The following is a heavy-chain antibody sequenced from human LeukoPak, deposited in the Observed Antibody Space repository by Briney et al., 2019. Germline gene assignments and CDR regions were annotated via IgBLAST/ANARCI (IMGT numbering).Heavy chain of an antibody. D-gene: IGHD6-13*01. Sequence: PGGSLRLSCAASGFTFSSYSMNWVRQAPGKGLEWVSSISSSSSYIYYADSVKGRFTISRDNAKNSLYLQMNSLRAEDTAVYYCARDSVGSWYSSYYFDYWGQGTLVTVSS. V-gene: IGHV3-21*01. CDR2: ISSSSSYI. J-gene: IGHJ4*02. CDR3: ARDSVGSWYSSYYFDY. CDR1: GFTFSSYS.